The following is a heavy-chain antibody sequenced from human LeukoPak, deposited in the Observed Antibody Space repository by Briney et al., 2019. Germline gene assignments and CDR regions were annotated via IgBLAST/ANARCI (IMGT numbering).Heavy chain of an antibody. J-gene: IGHJ4*02. CDR1: GYTFTIYD. D-gene: IGHD4-17*01. Sequence: ASVKVSCKASGYTFTIYDINWVRQATGQGLEWMGWISAYNGNTNYAQKLQGRVTMTTDTSTSTAYMELRSLRSDDTAVYYCARDRDYGDYNTQDLFVYWGQGALVTVSS. V-gene: IGHV1-18*01. CDR3: ARDRDYGDYNTQDLFVY. CDR2: ISAYNGNT.